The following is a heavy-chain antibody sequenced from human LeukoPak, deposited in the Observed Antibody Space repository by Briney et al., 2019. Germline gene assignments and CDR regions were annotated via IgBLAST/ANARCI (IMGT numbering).Heavy chain of an antibody. CDR2: IIPIFGTA. J-gene: IGHJ4*02. CDR1: GGTFSSYA. V-gene: IGHV1-69*05. D-gene: IGHD3-16*01. CDR3: ASHPLRGAFDY. Sequence: ASVKVSCKASGGTFSSYAISWVRQAPGQGLEWMGGIIPIFGTANYAQKFQGRVTITTDESTSTAYMELSSLRSEDTAVYYCASHPLRGAFDYWGQGTLVTVSS.